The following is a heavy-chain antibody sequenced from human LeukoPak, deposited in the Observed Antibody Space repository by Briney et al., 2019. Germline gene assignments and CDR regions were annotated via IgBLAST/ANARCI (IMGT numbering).Heavy chain of an antibody. CDR3: ARGVVVVPSAIWFDP. D-gene: IGHD2-2*01. CDR2: INTNTGNP. CDR1: GYTFTSYD. J-gene: IGHJ5*02. Sequence: ASVRVSCKASGYTFTSYDFNWVRQAPGQGLEWMGWINTNTGNPTYAQGFTGRFVFSLDTSVSTAYLQISSLKAEDTAVYYCARGVVVVPSAIWFDPWGQGTLVTVSS. V-gene: IGHV7-4-1*02.